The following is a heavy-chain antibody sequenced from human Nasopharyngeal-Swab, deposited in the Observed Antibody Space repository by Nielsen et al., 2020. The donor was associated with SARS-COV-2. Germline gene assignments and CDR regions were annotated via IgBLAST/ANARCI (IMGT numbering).Heavy chain of an antibody. J-gene: IGHJ6*02. CDR3: ARGGGVRRYYDSSGYYYYYYGMDV. V-gene: IGHV7-4-1*02. Sequence: ASVKVSCKASGYTFTSYAMNWVRQAPGQGLEGLGWINTNTGNPTYAQGFTGRFVFSLDTSVSTAYPQISSLKAEDTAVYYCARGGGVRRYYDSSGYYYYYYGMDVWGQGTTVTVSS. CDR2: INTNTGNP. D-gene: IGHD3-22*01. CDR1: GYTFTSYA.